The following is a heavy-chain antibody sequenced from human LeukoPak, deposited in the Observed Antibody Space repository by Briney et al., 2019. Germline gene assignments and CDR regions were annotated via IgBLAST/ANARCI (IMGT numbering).Heavy chain of an antibody. CDR2: IYYTGGT. Sequence: PSETLSLTCTVSGGSITGYYWSWIRQPPGKGLEWIGQIYYTGGTSYNPSLKSRVTISVDTSKNQFSLKLSSVTAADTAVYYCARGGGIVVVPAAIPVAPRGWFDPWGQGTLVTVSS. CDR1: GGSITGYY. J-gene: IGHJ5*02. V-gene: IGHV4-59*12. D-gene: IGHD2-2*02. CDR3: ARGGGIVVVPAAIPVAPRGWFDP.